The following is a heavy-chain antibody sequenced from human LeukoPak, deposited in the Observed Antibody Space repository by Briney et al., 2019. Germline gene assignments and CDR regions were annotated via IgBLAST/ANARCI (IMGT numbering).Heavy chain of an antibody. CDR3: ARAEGRYSSGWSHDAFDI. Sequence: SETLSLTCAVYGGSFSDYYWSWIRQPPGKGLEWIGYIYYSGSTYYNPSLKSRVTISVDTSKNQFSLKLSSVTAADTAVYYCARAEGRYSSGWSHDAFDIWGQGTMVTVSS. J-gene: IGHJ3*02. CDR2: IYYSGST. CDR1: GGSFSDYY. D-gene: IGHD6-19*01. V-gene: IGHV4-30-4*08.